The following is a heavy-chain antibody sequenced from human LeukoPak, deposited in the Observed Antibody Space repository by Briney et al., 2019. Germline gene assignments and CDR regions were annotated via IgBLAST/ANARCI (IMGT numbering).Heavy chain of an antibody. CDR3: ARNGRGTYDY. V-gene: IGHV1-2*02. D-gene: IGHD3-16*01. CDR2: INPNSGGT. J-gene: IGHJ4*02. Sequence: ASVKVSCKASGYTFTDCHMHWVRQAPGQGLEWMGWINPNSGGTSYAQKFQGRVTMTRDTSISTAYMELSRLSSDDTAVYYCARNGRGTYDYWGQGTLVTVSS. CDR1: GYTFTDCH.